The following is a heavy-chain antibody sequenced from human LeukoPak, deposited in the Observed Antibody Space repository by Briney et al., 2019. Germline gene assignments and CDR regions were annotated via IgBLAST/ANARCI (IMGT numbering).Heavy chain of an antibody. CDR3: ARRKAGTRYFDY. D-gene: IGHD6-19*01. V-gene: IGHV4-59*08. J-gene: IGHJ4*02. CDR2: IYYSGST. CDR1: GGSISSYY. Sequence: PSETLSLTCTVSGGSISSYYWSWIRQPPGKGLEWIGYIYYSGSTNYNPSLKSRVTISVDTSKNQFSLKLSSVTAADTAVYYCARRKAGTRYFDYWGQGTLVTVSS.